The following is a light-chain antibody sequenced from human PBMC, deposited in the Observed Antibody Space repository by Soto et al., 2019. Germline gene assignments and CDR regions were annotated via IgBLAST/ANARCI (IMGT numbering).Light chain of an antibody. CDR1: QDISKF. V-gene: IGKV1-33*01. CDR3: QQYDNRPFT. Sequence: DIQMTQSPSSLSASVGDRVSFTCQASQDISKFLNWYQHKPGQAPSLLIYDASKSQFGVPSRFSGSGSGTDCTFTISSLQPEDNATYYCQQYDNRPFTFGPGTKVDVK. J-gene: IGKJ3*01. CDR2: DAS.